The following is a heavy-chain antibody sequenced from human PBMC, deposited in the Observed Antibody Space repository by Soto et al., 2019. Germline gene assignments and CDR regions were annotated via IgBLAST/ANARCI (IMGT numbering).Heavy chain of an antibody. CDR1: GFTFSNYW. CDR3: VKEIAAAQ. D-gene: IGHD6-25*01. J-gene: IGHJ4*02. Sequence: EVQLVESGGALVQPGGSLRLTCATSGFTFSNYWMTWVRQAPGKGLEWVANINKDGSQKSFVDSVKGRFTISRDNAKSSLYLQMNSLRAEDTALYYCVKEIAAAQWGQGTLVTVSS. V-gene: IGHV3-7*01. CDR2: INKDGSQK.